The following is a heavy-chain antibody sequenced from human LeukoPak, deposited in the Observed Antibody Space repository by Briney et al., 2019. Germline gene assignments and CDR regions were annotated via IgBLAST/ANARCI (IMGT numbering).Heavy chain of an antibody. CDR1: GFTFSSFD. D-gene: IGHD1-1*01. J-gene: IGHJ6*03. CDR2: IGTASDT. V-gene: IGHV3-13*01. CDR3: VRGPPRGKYYYMDV. Sequence: GGSLRLSCAASGFTFSSFDMHWVRQPTGQGLEWVSTIGTASDTYYPGSVEGRFTLSRDNAKNSLYLQMNSLTAGDTAVYYCVRGPPRGKYYYMDVWGKGTTVTVSS.